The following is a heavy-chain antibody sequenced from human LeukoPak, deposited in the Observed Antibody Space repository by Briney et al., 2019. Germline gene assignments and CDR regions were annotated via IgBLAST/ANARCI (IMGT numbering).Heavy chain of an antibody. CDR1: GGSFSGYY. CDR2: INHSGRN. CDR3: ARSRRDSSGYYSYYFDY. J-gene: IGHJ4*02. D-gene: IGHD3-22*01. Sequence: PSETLSLTCAVYGGSFSGYYWSWIRQPPGKGLEWIGEINHSGRNNYNPSLKSRVTISVDTSKNQFSLKLSSVTAADTAVYYCARSRRDSSGYYSYYFDYWGQGTLVTVSS. V-gene: IGHV4-34*01.